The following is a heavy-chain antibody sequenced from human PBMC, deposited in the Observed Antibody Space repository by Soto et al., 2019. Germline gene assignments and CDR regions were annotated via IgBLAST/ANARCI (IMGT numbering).Heavy chain of an antibody. V-gene: IGHV4-31*03. CDR3: ARYGGVDTAMALDY. J-gene: IGHJ4*02. D-gene: IGHD5-18*01. CDR2: IYYSGST. CDR1: GGSISSGGYY. Sequence: QVQLQESGPGLVKPSQTLSLTCTVSGGSISSGGYYWSWIRQHPGKGLEWIVYIYYSGSTDYNPSVKSRVTISVDTCKDQFSLKRSSVAAADTAVYYCARYGGVDTAMALDYWGQGTLVTVSS.